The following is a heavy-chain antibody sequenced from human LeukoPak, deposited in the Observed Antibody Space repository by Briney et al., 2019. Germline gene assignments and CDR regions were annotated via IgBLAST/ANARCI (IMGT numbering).Heavy chain of an antibody. Sequence: PSETLSLTCTVSGGSISSYYWSWIRQPPGKGLEWIGYIYYSGSTNYNPSLKSRVTISVDRSKNQFSLKLSSVTAADTAVYYCARDPGLEAFDIWGQGTMVTVSS. V-gene: IGHV4-59*12. J-gene: IGHJ3*02. CDR3: ARDPGLEAFDI. D-gene: IGHD3-3*01. CDR1: GGSISSYY. CDR2: IYYSGST.